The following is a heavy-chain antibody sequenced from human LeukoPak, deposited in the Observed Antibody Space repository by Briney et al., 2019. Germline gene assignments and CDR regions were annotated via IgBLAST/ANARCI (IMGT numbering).Heavy chain of an antibody. CDR2: ISYDAKSN. J-gene: IGHJ6*03. V-gene: IGHV3-30*03. CDR1: GSTFSSYG. CDR3: ARDRRDSSGSHYMDV. D-gene: IGHD3-10*01. Sequence: GRSLRLSCATSGSTFSSYGMHWVRQVPGKGLEWVAVISYDAKSNYHVDSVKGRFTISRDNSKNTLYLQMNSLRAEDTAVYYCARDRRDSSGSHYMDVWGKGTTVTISS.